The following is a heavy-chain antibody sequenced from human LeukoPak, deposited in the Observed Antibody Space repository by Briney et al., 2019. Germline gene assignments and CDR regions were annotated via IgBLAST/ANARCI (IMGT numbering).Heavy chain of an antibody. CDR1: GGSISSSSYY. CDR2: IYYSGST. Sequence: SETLSLTCTVSGGSISSSSYYWGWIRQPPGKGLEWIGSIYYSGSTYYNPSLKSRVTISIDTSKNQFSLKLSSVTAADTAVYYCARLADRSISWYLGDYVWGSYRSSDYWGQGTLVTVSS. J-gene: IGHJ4*02. CDR3: ARLADRSISWYLGDYVWGSYRSSDY. V-gene: IGHV4-39*01. D-gene: IGHD3-16*02.